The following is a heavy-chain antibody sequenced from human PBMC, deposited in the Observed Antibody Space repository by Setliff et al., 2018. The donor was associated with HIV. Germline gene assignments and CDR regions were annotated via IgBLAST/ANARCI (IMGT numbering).Heavy chain of an antibody. Sequence: SETLSLTCAVYGGSFSGYFWSWIRQPPGKGLEWIGKINHSGSTTYNPSLKSRITMSVDTSKNQFSLKLSSVTAADTAVYCCARGLVGATERYFFDSWGQGTLVTVSS. V-gene: IGHV4-34*01. CDR1: GGSFSGYF. CDR2: INHSGST. J-gene: IGHJ4*02. D-gene: IGHD1-26*01. CDR3: ARGLVGATERYFFDS.